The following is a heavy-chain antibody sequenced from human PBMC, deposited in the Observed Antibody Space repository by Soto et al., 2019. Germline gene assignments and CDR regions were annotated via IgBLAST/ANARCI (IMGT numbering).Heavy chain of an antibody. CDR2: IYYSGST. D-gene: IGHD6-13*01. CDR1: VGKVCRCRCY. CDR3: ASWASSSYMNWFDP. J-gene: IGHJ5*02. Sequence: TLPLSCTGPVGKVCRCRCYRYYFQQTPGKGLEWIGYIYYSGSTNYNPSLKSRVTISVDTSKNQFSPKLSSVTAADTAVYYCASWASSSYMNWFDPWGQGTLVTSPQ. V-gene: IGHV4-61*01.